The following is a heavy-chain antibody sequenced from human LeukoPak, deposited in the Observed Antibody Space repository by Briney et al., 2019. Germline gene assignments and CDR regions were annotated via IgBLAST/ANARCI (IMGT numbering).Heavy chain of an antibody. J-gene: IGHJ4*02. Sequence: GGSLRLSCAASGLTFSSYSMDWVRQAPGKGLEWVAYISHNGRSIYYADSVKGRFTISRDNGKNSLYLQMHSLTAEDTATYYCARDEVGATTEFDYWGQGTLVTVSS. CDR2: ISHNGRSI. V-gene: IGHV3-48*01. CDR3: ARDEVGATTEFDY. D-gene: IGHD1-26*01. CDR1: GLTFSSYS.